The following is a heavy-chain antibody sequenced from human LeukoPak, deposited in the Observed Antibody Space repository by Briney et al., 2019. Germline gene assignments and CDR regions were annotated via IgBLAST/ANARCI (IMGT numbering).Heavy chain of an antibody. CDR2: ISAYNGNT. J-gene: IGHJ6*02. V-gene: IGHV1-18*01. CDR1: GYTFTNYG. Sequence: GASVKVSCKASGYTFTNYGISWVRQAPGQGLQWMGWISAYNGNTKYAQKFQGRVTMTRNTSISTAYMELSSLRSEDTAVYYCARSRWLGYYYGMDVWGQGTTVTVSS. D-gene: IGHD3-9*01. CDR3: ARSRWLGYYYGMDV.